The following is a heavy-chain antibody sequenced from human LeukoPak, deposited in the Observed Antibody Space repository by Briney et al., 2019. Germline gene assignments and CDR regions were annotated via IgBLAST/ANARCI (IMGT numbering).Heavy chain of an antibody. V-gene: IGHV3-7*01. Sequence: GGSLRLSCEASGFSMSVYWMSWVRQAPGKGLEWVGNVKQDGSERNYVDSVKGRFTISRDSAKKSLYLQMNSLRAEDTAVYYCARGWGAYYHFFDYWGQGTLVTVSS. CDR3: ARGWGAYYHFFDY. D-gene: IGHD3-22*01. J-gene: IGHJ4*02. CDR1: GFSMSVYW. CDR2: VKQDGSER.